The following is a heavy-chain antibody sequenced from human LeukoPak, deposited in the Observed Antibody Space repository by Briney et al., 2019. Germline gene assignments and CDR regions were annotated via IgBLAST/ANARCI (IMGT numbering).Heavy chain of an antibody. V-gene: IGHV3-9*01. J-gene: IGHJ4*02. Sequence: PGRSLRLSCAASGFTFDDYAMHWVRQAPGKGLEWVSGISWNSGSIGYADSVKGRFTISRDNPKNSLYLQMNSLRAEDTALYYCAKSTETTVTFSLDYWGQGTLVTVSS. CDR3: AKSTETTVTFSLDY. CDR1: GFTFDDYA. CDR2: ISWNSGSI. D-gene: IGHD4-17*01.